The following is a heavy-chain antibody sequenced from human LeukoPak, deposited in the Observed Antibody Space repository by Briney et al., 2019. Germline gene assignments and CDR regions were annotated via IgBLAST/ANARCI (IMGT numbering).Heavy chain of an antibody. CDR3: ARRGSRGCSSTSCYTGSVDY. CDR2: IYYSGST. Sequence: SETLSLNCTVSGGSISSSSYYWGWIRQPPGKGLEWIGSIYYSGSTYYNPSLKSRVTISVDTSKNQFSLKLSSVTAADTAVYYCARRGSRGCSSTSCYTGSVDYWGQGTLVTVSS. V-gene: IGHV4-39*07. CDR1: GGSISSSSYY. J-gene: IGHJ4*02. D-gene: IGHD2-2*02.